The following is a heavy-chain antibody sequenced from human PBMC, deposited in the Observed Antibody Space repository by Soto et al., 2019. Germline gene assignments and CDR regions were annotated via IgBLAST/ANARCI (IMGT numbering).Heavy chain of an antibody. V-gene: IGHV5-10-1*01. Sequence: PGESLKISCKGSGYSFAGYWITWVRQKPGKGLEWMGRIDPSDSYTNYSPSFQGHVTISADKSISTAYLQWSSLKASDTAMYYCARSNAVGLLWFGELSPSYGMDVWGQGTTVTVSS. CDR3: ARSNAVGLLWFGELSPSYGMDV. D-gene: IGHD3-10*01. CDR2: IDPSDSYT. J-gene: IGHJ6*02. CDR1: GYSFAGYW.